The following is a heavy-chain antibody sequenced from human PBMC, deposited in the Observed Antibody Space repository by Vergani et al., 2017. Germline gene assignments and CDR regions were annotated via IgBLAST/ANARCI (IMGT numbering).Heavy chain of an antibody. J-gene: IGHJ4*02. D-gene: IGHD2-8*01. Sequence: EVQLVESGGGLVKPGGSLRLSCAASGFSFSSYSMNWVRQAPGKGLEWVASISGSSSYVFYRDSVECRYTITRDNAKKSVYLQINSLRAEDTAMYFCARGLWDCTHIRCSPPSYWGQGTQVTVSS. V-gene: IGHV3-21*02. CDR3: ARGLWDCTHIRCSPPSY. CDR2: ISGSSSYV. CDR1: GFSFSSYS.